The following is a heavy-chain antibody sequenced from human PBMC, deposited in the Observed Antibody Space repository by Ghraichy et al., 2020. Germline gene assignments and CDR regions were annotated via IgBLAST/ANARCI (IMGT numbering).Heavy chain of an antibody. D-gene: IGHD3-10*01. CDR1: GFTFSSYS. CDR3: GTYYYGTPRY. CDR2: ISSSSSTI. Sequence: GGSLRLSCAASGFTFSSYSMNWVRQAPGKGLEWVSYISSSSSTIYYADSVKGRFTISRDNAKNSLYLQMNSLRDEDTAVYYCGTYYYGTPRYWGQGTLVTVSS. V-gene: IGHV3-48*02. J-gene: IGHJ4*02.